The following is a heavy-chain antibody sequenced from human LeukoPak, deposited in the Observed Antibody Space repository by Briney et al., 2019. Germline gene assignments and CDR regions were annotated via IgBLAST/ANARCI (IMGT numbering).Heavy chain of an antibody. Sequence: SETLSLTCTVSGYSIRSGYYWGWIRQPPGKGLEWIGAIYHSGSTNYNPSLKSRVTISVDKSKNQFSLKLNSVTAADTAVYYCARVSGSSGYLSWFDPWGQGTLVTVSS. CDR1: GYSIRSGYY. D-gene: IGHD3-22*01. CDR3: ARVSGSSGYLSWFDP. CDR2: IYHSGST. V-gene: IGHV4-38-2*02. J-gene: IGHJ5*02.